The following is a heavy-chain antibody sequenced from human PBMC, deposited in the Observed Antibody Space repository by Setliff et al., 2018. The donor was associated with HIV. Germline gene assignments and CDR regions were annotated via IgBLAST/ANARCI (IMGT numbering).Heavy chain of an antibody. CDR1: GGSISSGTYY. CDR3: AREMFMYTSSEGFPFDF. Sequence: PSETLSLTCSVSGGSISSGTYYWGWIRQPPGKGLEWIGRMSHSGSTLYNPSLKSRVTISVDTSNNHFSLKLRSGTAADTAMYYCAREMFMYTSSEGFPFDFWGQGTLVTVSS. CDR2: MSHSGST. D-gene: IGHD6-6*01. J-gene: IGHJ4*02. V-gene: IGHV4-39*07.